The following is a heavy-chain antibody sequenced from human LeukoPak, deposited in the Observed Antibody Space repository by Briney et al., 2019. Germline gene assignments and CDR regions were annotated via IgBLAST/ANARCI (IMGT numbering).Heavy chain of an antibody. CDR1: GFTFSSYD. V-gene: IGHV3-13*01. CDR2: IGTAGDT. J-gene: IGHJ4*02. Sequence: GGSLRLSCAASGFTFSSYDMHWVRQPTGKGLEWVSAIGTAGDTYYSHSVKGRFTISRDNAKGSPYLQMNSLRAEDTAVYYCARDVIVTDFWGQGTLVTVSS. D-gene: IGHD1-26*01. CDR3: ARDVIVTDF.